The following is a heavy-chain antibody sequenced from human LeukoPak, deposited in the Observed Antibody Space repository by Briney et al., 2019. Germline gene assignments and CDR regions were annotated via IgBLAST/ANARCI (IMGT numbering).Heavy chain of an antibody. CDR1: GGTFISYA. Sequence: GASVKVSCKASGGTFISYAISWVRQAPGQGLEWMGGIIPIFGTANYAQKFQGRVTITADESTSTAYMELSSLRSEDTAVYYCARAAPYDSSGYETGDYWGQGTLVTVSS. CDR3: ARAAPYDSSGYETGDY. V-gene: IGHV1-69*13. J-gene: IGHJ4*02. CDR2: IIPIFGTA. D-gene: IGHD3-22*01.